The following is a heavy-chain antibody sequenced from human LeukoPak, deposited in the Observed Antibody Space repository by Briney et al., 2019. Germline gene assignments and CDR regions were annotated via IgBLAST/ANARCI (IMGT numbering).Heavy chain of an antibody. D-gene: IGHD3-3*01. V-gene: IGHV1-2*02. CDR3: ARVRFLEWSDYYYYMDV. CDR1: GYTFTGYY. CDR2: INPNSGGT. Sequence: GASVKVSCKASGYTFTGYYMHWVRQAPGQGLEWMGWINPNSGGTNYAQKFQGRVTMTRDTSISTAYMELSRLRSDDTAVYYCARVRFLEWSDYYYYMDVWGKGTTVTVSS. J-gene: IGHJ6*03.